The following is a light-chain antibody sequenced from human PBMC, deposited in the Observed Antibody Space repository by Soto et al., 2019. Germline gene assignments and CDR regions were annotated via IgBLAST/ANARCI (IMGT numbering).Light chain of an antibody. V-gene: IGLV2-11*01. CDR1: SSDVGGYNY. CDR3: CSFAGSSTFWV. Sequence: QSVLTQPRSVSGSPGQSVTISCTGTSSDVGGYNYVSWYQQHPGKAPKLMIFEVNQRPSGVSDRFSGSKSGNTASLTISGLQAGDEADYYCCSFAGSSTFWVFGGGTKVTVL. CDR2: EVN. J-gene: IGLJ3*02.